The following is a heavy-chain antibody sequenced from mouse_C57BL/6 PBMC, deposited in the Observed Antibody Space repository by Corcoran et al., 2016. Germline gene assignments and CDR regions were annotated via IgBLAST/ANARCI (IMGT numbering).Heavy chain of an antibody. V-gene: IGHV1-80*01. CDR3: ARGGYYGSSPYFDD. CDR2: IYPGDGDT. CDR1: GYAFSSYW. D-gene: IGHD1-1*01. J-gene: IGHJ2*01. Sequence: QVQLQQSGAELVKPGASVKISCKASGYAFSSYWRNWVKQRPGKGLELIGQIYPGDGDTNYNEKFKGKATLTADKYSSTAYMQLSSLTSEDSAVYFCARGGYYGSSPYFDDWGQGTTLTVSS.